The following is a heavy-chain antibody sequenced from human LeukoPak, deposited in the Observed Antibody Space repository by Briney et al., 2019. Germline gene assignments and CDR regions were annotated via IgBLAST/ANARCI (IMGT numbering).Heavy chain of an antibody. Sequence: SVKVSCKASGGTFSSYAISWLRQAPGQGLEWMGRIIPIFGTANYAQKFQGRVTITTDESTSTAYMELSSLTSEDTAVYYCARVEHGDFWGGNWFDPWGQGTLVTVSS. J-gene: IGHJ5*02. D-gene: IGHD3-3*01. CDR1: GGTFSSYA. V-gene: IGHV1-69*05. CDR2: IIPIFGTA. CDR3: ARVEHGDFWGGNWFDP.